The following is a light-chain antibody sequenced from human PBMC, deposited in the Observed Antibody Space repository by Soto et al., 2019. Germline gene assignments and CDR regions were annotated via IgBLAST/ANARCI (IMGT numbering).Light chain of an antibody. Sequence: QSVLTQPASVSGSPGQSITISCTGTSSDVGGYNYVSWYQQHPGKAPKLMIYDVTNRPSGVSNHFSGSKSRHTASLTIYGLQAEDEADDDCSSYTSSSSINVVFGGGTKLTVL. CDR3: SSYTSSSSINVV. V-gene: IGLV2-14*01. CDR2: DVT. J-gene: IGLJ2*01. CDR1: SSDVGGYNY.